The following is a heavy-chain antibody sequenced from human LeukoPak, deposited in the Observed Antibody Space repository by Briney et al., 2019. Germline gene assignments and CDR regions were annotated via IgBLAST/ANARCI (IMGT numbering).Heavy chain of an antibody. CDR1: GGSFSGYY. Sequence: PETLSLTCAVYGGSFSGYYWSWIRQPPGKGLEGIGEINHSGSTNYNPYVKSRVTISVDTPKNQFSLKLSSVTAADTAVYYCARGPTPMDVWGQGTTVTVSS. J-gene: IGHJ6*02. CDR2: INHSGST. CDR3: ARGPTPMDV. V-gene: IGHV4-34*01.